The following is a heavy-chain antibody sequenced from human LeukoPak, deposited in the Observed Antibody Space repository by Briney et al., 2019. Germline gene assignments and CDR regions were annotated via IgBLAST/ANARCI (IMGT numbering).Heavy chain of an antibody. D-gene: IGHD3-10*01. CDR3: ARAPHDWFGELLSPTHYFDY. Sequence: GASVKVSCKASGYTFTSYDINWVRQATGQGFEWMGWMNPNSGNTGYAQKFQGRVTMTRNTSISTAYMELSSLRSEDTAVYYCARAPHDWFGELLSPTHYFDYWGQGTLVTVSS. CDR2: MNPNSGNT. CDR1: GYTFTSYD. J-gene: IGHJ4*02. V-gene: IGHV1-8*01.